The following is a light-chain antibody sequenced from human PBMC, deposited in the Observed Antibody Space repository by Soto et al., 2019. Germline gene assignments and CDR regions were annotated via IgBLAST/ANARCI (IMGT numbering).Light chain of an antibody. Sequence: QSVLTQPASVSGSPGQSITISCTGTSSDVGGYNYVSWFQQHPGKAPKLMIYAVSYRPSGVSTRFSGSKSGNTASLTISGLQAEDEADYYCCSYAGTSTLMFGGGTKLTVL. CDR3: CSYAGTSTLM. CDR2: AVS. J-gene: IGLJ3*02. V-gene: IGLV2-23*02. CDR1: SSDVGGYNY.